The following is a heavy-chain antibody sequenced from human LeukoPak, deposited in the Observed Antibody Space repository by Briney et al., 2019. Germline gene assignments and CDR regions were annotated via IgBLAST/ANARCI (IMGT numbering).Heavy chain of an antibody. Sequence: SVKVSCKASGGTFSSYAISWLRQAPGQGLEWMGGIIPIFGTANYAQKFQGRVTITADESTSTAYMELSSLRSEDTAVYYCAVPLKYYYDSSGYYQYYFDYWGQGSLVTVSS. J-gene: IGHJ4*02. V-gene: IGHV1-69*13. CDR3: AVPLKYYYDSSGYYQYYFDY. D-gene: IGHD3-22*01. CDR2: IIPIFGTA. CDR1: GGTFSSYA.